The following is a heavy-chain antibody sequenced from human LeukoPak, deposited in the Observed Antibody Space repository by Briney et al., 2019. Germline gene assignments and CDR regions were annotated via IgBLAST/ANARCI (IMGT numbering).Heavy chain of an antibody. CDR2: IWYDGSNK. CDR1: GFTFSSYV. CDR3: ARAVGGSSDY. V-gene: IGHV3-33*01. J-gene: IGHJ4*02. Sequence: GGSLRLSCVASGFTFSSYVMHWVRQAPGRGLEWVAVIWYDGSNKYYADSVKGRFTISRDNSKNTLYLQMNSLRADDTAVYYCARAVGGSSDYWGQGTLVTVSS. D-gene: IGHD1-26*01.